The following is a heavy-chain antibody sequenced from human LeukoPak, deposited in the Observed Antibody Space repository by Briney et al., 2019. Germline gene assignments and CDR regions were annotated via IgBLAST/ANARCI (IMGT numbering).Heavy chain of an antibody. D-gene: IGHD3-22*01. CDR1: GFTFSNYA. V-gene: IGHV3-23*01. Sequence: GGSLRLSCAASGFTFSNYAMSWVRQARGKGLEWVSAISGSGDSTYSADSVKGRVTIFRDNTKNTLYLQMNNLRAEDTAVYYCAKSYYYDSSGYSFPVDVWGQGTTVTVSS. CDR2: ISGSGDST. J-gene: IGHJ6*02. CDR3: AKSYYYDSSGYSFPVDV.